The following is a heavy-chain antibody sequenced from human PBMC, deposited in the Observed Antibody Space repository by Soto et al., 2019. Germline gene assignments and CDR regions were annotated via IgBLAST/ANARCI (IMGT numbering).Heavy chain of an antibody. CDR3: ARHFSVDYFDY. CDR2: IYNTGST. V-gene: IGHV4-59*08. Sequence: TSETLSLTCTVSGGSFTNYYWSWIRQPPGRGLEWIGYIYNTGSTNYNPSLKSRVTISVDTSKNQFSLKLSSVTAADTAVYYCARHFSVDYFDYWGQGALVTVSS. J-gene: IGHJ4*02. CDR1: GGSFTNYY.